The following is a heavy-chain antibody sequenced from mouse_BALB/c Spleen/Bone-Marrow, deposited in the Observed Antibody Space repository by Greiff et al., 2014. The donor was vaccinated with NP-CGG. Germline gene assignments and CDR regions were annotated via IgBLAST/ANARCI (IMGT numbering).Heavy chain of an antibody. Sequence: EVKLMESGGGLVQPGGSLKLSCAASGFDFSGYWMTWVRQAPGKGLEWIGEINPDSRTINYKPSLKEKFIMSRDNAKNTLYRQMSKVRSEDTALYYRARNGYYGWITYWGQGTLVTVSA. D-gene: IGHD2-3*01. CDR1: GFDFSGYW. J-gene: IGHJ3*01. V-gene: IGHV4-1*02. CDR2: INPDSRTI. CDR3: ARNGYYGWITY.